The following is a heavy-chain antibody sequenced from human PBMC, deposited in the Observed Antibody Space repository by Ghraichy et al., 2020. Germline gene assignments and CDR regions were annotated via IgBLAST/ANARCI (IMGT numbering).Heavy chain of an antibody. Sequence: GGSLRLSCAASGFTFSSYAMSWVRQAPGKGLEWVSAISGSGGSTYYADSVKGRFTISRDNSKNTLYLQMNSLRAEDTAVYYCAKVAYSSSWYVYYYGMDVWGQGTTVTVSS. CDR2: ISGSGGST. CDR1: GFTFSSYA. J-gene: IGHJ6*02. CDR3: AKVAYSSSWYVYYYGMDV. D-gene: IGHD6-13*01. V-gene: IGHV3-23*01.